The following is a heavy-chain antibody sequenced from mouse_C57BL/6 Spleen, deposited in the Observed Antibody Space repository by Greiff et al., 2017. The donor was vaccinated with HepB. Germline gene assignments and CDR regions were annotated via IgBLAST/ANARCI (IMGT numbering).Heavy chain of an antibody. J-gene: IGHJ3*01. CDR2: INPGSGGT. D-gene: IGHD2-1*01. V-gene: IGHV1-54*01. Sequence: VQLQQSGAELVRPGTSVKVSCKASGYAFTNYLIEWVKQRPGQGLEWIGVINPGSGGTNYNEKFKGKATLTADKSSSTAYMQLSSLTSEDSAVYFCARSGNYEGPWFAYWGQGTLVTVSA. CDR3: ARSGNYEGPWFAY. CDR1: GYAFTNYL.